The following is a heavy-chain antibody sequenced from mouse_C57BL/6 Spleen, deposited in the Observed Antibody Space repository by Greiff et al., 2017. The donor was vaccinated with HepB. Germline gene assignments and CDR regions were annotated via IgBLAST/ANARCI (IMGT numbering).Heavy chain of an antibody. CDR3: ARGDYSKNYYAMDY. J-gene: IGHJ4*01. Sequence: VQLQQSGPELVKPGASVKIPCKASGYTFTDYNMDWVKQSHGKSLEWIGDINPNNGGTIYNQKFKGKATLTVDKSSSTAYMELRSLTSEDTAVYYCARGDYSKNYYAMDYWGQGTSVTVSS. CDR1: GYTFTDYN. D-gene: IGHD2-5*01. CDR2: INPNNGGT. V-gene: IGHV1-18*01.